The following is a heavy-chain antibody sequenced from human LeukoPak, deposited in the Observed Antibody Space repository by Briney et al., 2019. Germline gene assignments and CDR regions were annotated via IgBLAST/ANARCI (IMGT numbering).Heavy chain of an antibody. V-gene: IGHV3-53*04. Sequence: GGSLRLSCAASGFTVNNNYMSWVRQAPGKGLECVSVIYSGGSTKYADSVKGRFIVSRHNSENTLYLQLSSLRPEDTAVYYCTKVVSGGGNVVMDVWGQGTTVTVSS. CDR3: TKVVSGGGNVVMDV. D-gene: IGHD2-15*01. CDR1: GFTVNNNY. CDR2: IYSGGST. J-gene: IGHJ6*02.